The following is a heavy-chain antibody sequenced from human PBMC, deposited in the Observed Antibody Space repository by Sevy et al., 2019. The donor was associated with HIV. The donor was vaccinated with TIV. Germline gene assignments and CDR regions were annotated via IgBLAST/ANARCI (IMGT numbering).Heavy chain of an antibody. V-gene: IGHV1-2*02. CDR2: FNPDSGYT. D-gene: IGHD1-26*01. J-gene: IGHJ4*02. CDR1: GYTFTDYY. Sequence: ASVKVSCKAFGYTFTDYYIHWVRQAPGQGPEWMGWFNPDSGYTNYAQKFLGRVTMTRDTSISPAYMDLSRLGSDDTAVYYCAREAVGASSTHFDYWGQGTLVTVSS. CDR3: AREAVGASSTHFDY.